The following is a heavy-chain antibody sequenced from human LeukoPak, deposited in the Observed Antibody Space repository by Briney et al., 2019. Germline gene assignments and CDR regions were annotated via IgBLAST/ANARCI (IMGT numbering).Heavy chain of an antibody. D-gene: IGHD5-24*01. CDR2: ISYDGSNK. Sequence: GGSLRLSCAASGFTFSSYAMHWVRQAPGKGLEWVAVISYDGSNKYYADSVKGRFTIFRDNSKNTLYLQMNSLRAEDTAVYYCAGVEEMATILGSRFDYWGQGTLVTVSS. CDR3: AGVEEMATILGSRFDY. CDR1: GFTFSSYA. J-gene: IGHJ4*02. V-gene: IGHV3-30-3*01.